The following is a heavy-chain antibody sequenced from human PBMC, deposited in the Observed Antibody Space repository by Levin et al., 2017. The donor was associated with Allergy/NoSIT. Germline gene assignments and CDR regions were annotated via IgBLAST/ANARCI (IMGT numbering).Heavy chain of an antibody. D-gene: IGHD6-6*01. V-gene: IGHV3-21*01. J-gene: IGHJ6*02. CDR3: ARDQGSSGDYYDYGMDV. CDR2: ISSSSSYI. Sequence: GGSLRLSCAASGFTFSSYSMNWVRQAPGKGLEWVSSISSSSSYIYYADSVKGRFTISRDNAKNSLYLQMNSLRAEDTAVYYCARDQGSSGDYYDYGMDVWGQGTTVTVSS. CDR1: GFTFSSYS.